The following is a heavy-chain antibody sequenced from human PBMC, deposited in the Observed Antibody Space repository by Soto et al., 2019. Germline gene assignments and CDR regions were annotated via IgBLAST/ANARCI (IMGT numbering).Heavy chain of an antibody. D-gene: IGHD2-15*01. CDR2: IYYSGST. CDR1: GGSISSGGYY. J-gene: IGHJ4*02. Sequence: QVQLQESGPGLVKPSQTLSLTCTVSGGSISSGGYYWSWIRQHPGKGLEWIGYIYYSGSTYYNPSLRRLVPXPXDXSKNQFSLKLSSVTAADTAVYYWARGSVVAATLFDYWGQGTLVTVSS. V-gene: IGHV4-31*01. CDR3: ARGSVVAATLFDY.